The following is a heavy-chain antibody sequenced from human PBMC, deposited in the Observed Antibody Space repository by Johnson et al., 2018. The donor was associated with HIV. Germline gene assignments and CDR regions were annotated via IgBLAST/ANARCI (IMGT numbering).Heavy chain of an antibody. CDR3: AREGIVGATDDAFDI. D-gene: IGHD1-26*01. V-gene: IGHV3-11*04. CDR1: GFTFRDYY. CDR2: ISSSGTTT. J-gene: IGHJ3*02. Sequence: QVQLLESGGGLVKPGGSLRLSCVVSGFTFRDYYMSWIRQAPGKGLEWVSYISSSGTTTYHADSVKGRFTISRDNSKNAVYLQMNSLSAEDTAVYYCAREGIVGATDDAFDIWGQGTMVTVSS.